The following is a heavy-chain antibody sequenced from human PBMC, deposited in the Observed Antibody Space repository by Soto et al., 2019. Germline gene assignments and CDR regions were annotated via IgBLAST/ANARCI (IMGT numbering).Heavy chain of an antibody. Sequence: GGSLRLSCAASGFTFSSYAMSWVRQAPGKGLEWVSAISGSGGSTYYADSVKGRFTISRDNSKNTLYLQMNSLRAEDTAVYYCAKVARYGSGSYYYYYMDVWGKGTTVPVSS. J-gene: IGHJ6*03. V-gene: IGHV3-23*01. CDR2: ISGSGGST. D-gene: IGHD3-10*01. CDR1: GFTFSSYA. CDR3: AKVARYGSGSYYYYYMDV.